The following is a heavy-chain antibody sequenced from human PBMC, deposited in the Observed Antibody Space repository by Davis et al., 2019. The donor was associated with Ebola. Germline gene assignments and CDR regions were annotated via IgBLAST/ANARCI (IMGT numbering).Heavy chain of an antibody. J-gene: IGHJ4*02. Sequence: MPSETLSLTCTVSGGSISGYQWAWIRQPPGKGLDYVGHISNSGTASYNSALKSRVTISLDKSSNQFSLKLNSVTAADTAIYFCARDHMGSLDNWGQGTLVTVSS. CDR3: ARDHMGSLDN. CDR1: GGSISGYQ. V-gene: IGHV4-59*01. CDR2: ISNSGTA. D-gene: IGHD1-26*01.